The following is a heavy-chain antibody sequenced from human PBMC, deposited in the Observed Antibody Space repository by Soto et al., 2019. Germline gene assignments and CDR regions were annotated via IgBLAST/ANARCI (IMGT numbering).Heavy chain of an antibody. Sequence: ASVKVSCKASGYTFTSYAMHWVRQAPGQRLEWMGWINAGNGNTKYSQKFQGRVTITRDTSASTAYMELSSLRSEDTAVYYCARLYLYNWNNRYFDYWGQGTLVTVSS. CDR2: INAGNGNT. V-gene: IGHV1-3*01. J-gene: IGHJ4*02. D-gene: IGHD1-20*01. CDR3: ARLYLYNWNNRYFDY. CDR1: GYTFTSYA.